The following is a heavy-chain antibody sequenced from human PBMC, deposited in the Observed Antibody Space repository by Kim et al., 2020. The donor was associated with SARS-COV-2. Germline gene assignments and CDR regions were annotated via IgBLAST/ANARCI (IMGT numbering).Heavy chain of an antibody. V-gene: IGHV7-4-1*02. CDR2: INSDTGSP. D-gene: IGHD1-7*01. J-gene: IGHJ4*02. CDR1: GYTFRRLS. Sequence: ASVKVSCKTSGYTFRRLSMSWVRQAPGQGLEWMGWINSDTGSPTYAQAFTGRFVFSLDTSLSTVYLQISSLRPEDTALYFCALGTSGWGQGTLVTVSS. CDR3: ALGTSG.